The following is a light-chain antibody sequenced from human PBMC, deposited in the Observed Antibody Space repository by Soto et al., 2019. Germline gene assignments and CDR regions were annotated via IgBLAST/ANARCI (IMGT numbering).Light chain of an antibody. CDR3: QQYGSSPPT. V-gene: IGKV3-20*01. Sequence: EIVLTQSPGTLSLSRGERATLSCGASHTISSSYLAWYQQKPGQAPRLLMYGISRRATGIPDRFSGSGSGTDFTLTINRLEPEDFALYYCQQYGSSPPTFGQGTKVDIK. J-gene: IGKJ1*01. CDR2: GIS. CDR1: HTISSSY.